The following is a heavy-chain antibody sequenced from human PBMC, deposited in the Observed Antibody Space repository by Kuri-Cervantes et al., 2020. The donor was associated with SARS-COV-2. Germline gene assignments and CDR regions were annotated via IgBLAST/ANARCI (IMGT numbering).Heavy chain of an antibody. CDR1: GGSISSYY. Sequence: SETLSLTCTVSGGSISSYYWSWIRQPPGKGLEWIGYIYYSGSTNYNPSLKSRVTISVDTSKNQFSLKLSSVTAADTAVYYCARTGWFGENYYGMDVWGQGTTVTVSS. D-gene: IGHD3-10*01. V-gene: IGHV4-59*12. J-gene: IGHJ6*02. CDR2: IYYSGST. CDR3: ARTGWFGENYYGMDV.